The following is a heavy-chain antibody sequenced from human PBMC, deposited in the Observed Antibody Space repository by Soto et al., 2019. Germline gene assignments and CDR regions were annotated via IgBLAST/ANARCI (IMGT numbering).Heavy chain of an antibody. D-gene: IGHD3-22*01. CDR2: IVYDGSEK. CDR3: ARADLYDDNGLDS. J-gene: IGHJ4*02. Sequence: QVQLVESGGGVVQPGKSLRLSCAASGFAFRSHGMHWFRQAPGKGLEWLAGIVYDGSEKFYADSVEGRFTISRDNSKNTLSLEMSGLRAADTAIYYCARADLYDDNGLDSWGQGTRVTVSS. V-gene: IGHV3-30*19. CDR1: GFAFRSHG.